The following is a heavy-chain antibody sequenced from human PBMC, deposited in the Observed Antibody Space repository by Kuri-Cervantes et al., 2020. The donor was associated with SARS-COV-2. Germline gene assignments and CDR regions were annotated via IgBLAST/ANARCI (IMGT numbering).Heavy chain of an antibody. J-gene: IGHJ5*02. CDR2: ISNSGST. CDR1: GGSISNHY. V-gene: IGHV4-59*11. CDR3: ARAGDYGDYWWFDP. Sequence: SETLSLTCTVSGGSISNHYWNWIRQPPWKGLEWIGSISNSGSTNYNPSLKSRVTISVVTSKNQFSLKLSSVTAADTAVYYCARAGDYGDYWWFDPWGQGTLVTVSS. D-gene: IGHD4-17*01.